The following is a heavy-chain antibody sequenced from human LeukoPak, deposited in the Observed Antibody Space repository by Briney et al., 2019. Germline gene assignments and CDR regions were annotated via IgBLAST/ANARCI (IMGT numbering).Heavy chain of an antibody. CDR1: GFTVSSNY. J-gene: IGHJ4*02. CDR2: IYSGGST. D-gene: IGHD3-22*01. V-gene: IGHV3-53*01. CDR3: AVGSHYYDSSGYLDY. Sequence: GGSLRLSCAASGFTVSSNYMSWVRQAPGKGLEWVSVIYSGGSTYYADSVKGRFTISRDNSNNTLYLQMNSLRAEDTAVYYCAVGSHYYDSSGYLDYWGQGTLVTVSS.